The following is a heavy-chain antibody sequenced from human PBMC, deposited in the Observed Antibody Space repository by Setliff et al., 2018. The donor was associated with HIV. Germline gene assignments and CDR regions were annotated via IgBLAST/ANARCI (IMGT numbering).Heavy chain of an antibody. D-gene: IGHD4-17*01. J-gene: IGHJ4*02. CDR1: GDAISRYD. Sequence: LSLTCTVSGDAISRYDWSWIRQSPGKGLEWIGSMYSSGGNTYNPSLKSRVTISGGPSQNQFALKVTSVTAADTAVYYCAREIYGGNSRPFDYWGPGTLVTVSS. CDR2: MYSSGGN. CDR3: AREIYGGNSRPFDY. V-gene: IGHV4-59*01.